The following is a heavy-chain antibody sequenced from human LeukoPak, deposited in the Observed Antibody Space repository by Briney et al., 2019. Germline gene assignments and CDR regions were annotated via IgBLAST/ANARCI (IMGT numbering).Heavy chain of an antibody. J-gene: IGHJ4*02. D-gene: IGHD4-17*01. CDR1: GFTFRSYE. CDR2: ISRYDTLI. Sequence: GGSLRLSCEASGFTFRSYEMNWVRQVPGKGLEWLSYISRYDTLIQYADSVKGRFTISRDDAKNSLYLQMNSLRAEDTGVYHCVRDASETKMGWVYFDYWGQGTLVTVSS. V-gene: IGHV3-48*03. CDR3: VRDASETKMGWVYFDY.